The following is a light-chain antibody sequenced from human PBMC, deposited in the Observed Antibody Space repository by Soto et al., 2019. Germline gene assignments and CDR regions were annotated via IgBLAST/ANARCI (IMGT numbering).Light chain of an antibody. V-gene: IGLV2-11*01. Sequence: QSALTQPRSVSGSPGQSVTISCTGTSSDVGGYEFVSWYQQHPGKVPKLMIYDVNKWPSGVPGRFSGSKSGNTASLTISGLHAEDEADYYCCSYAATYTPYVFGTGTKLTVL. CDR2: DVN. J-gene: IGLJ1*01. CDR1: SSDVGGYEF. CDR3: CSYAATYTPYV.